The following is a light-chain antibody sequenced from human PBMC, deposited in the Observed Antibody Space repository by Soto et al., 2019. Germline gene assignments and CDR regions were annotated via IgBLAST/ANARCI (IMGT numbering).Light chain of an antibody. CDR1: QSISSW. Sequence: DIQMTQSPSTLSASVGDRVTITCRASQSISSWLAWYQQKPGKAPKLLIYDASSLESGVPSRFSGSGSGPEFTLTISSLQPDDFATYYCQQYETFGQGTKVEIK. J-gene: IGKJ1*01. CDR3: QQYET. V-gene: IGKV1-5*01. CDR2: DAS.